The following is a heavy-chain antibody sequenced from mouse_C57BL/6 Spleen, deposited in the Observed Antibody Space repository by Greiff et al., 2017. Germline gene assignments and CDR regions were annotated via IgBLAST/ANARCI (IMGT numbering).Heavy chain of an antibody. CDR1: GYTFTSYG. Sequence: VQLQQSGAELARPGASVKLSCKASGYTFTSYGISWVKQRTGQGLEWIGEIYPRSGNTYYNEKFKGKATLNADKSSSTAYMELRSLTSEDSAVYFCARGGDFCCSSWYFDVWGTGTTVTVAS. V-gene: IGHV1-81*01. CDR2: IYPRSGNT. J-gene: IGHJ1*03. D-gene: IGHD1-3*01. CDR3: ARGGDFCCSSWYFDV.